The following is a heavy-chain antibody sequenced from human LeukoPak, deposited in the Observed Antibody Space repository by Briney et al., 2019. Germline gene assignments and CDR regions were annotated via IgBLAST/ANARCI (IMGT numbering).Heavy chain of an antibody. J-gene: IGHJ4*02. CDR3: ARDRRDGNPFDY. Sequence: SSGTLPLTCTVSGGSISSYYWSWIRQPAGKGLEWIGRIYTSGSTNYNPSLKSRVTMSVDTSKNQFSLKLSSVTAADTAVYYCARDRRDGNPFDYWGQGTLVTVSS. CDR1: GGSISSYY. D-gene: IGHD5-24*01. V-gene: IGHV4-4*07. CDR2: IYTSGST.